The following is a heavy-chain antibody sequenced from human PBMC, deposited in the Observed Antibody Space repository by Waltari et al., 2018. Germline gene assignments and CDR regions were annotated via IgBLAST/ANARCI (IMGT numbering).Heavy chain of an antibody. J-gene: IGHJ6*02. V-gene: IGHV4-61*02. CDR2: IDTSGST. Sequence: VQLQESGPGLVKPSQTLSLTCTVSGGSISSGSYYWSWIRQPGGKGLERIGRIDTSGSTNYNPSLKSRVTISVDTSKNQFSLKLSSVTAADTAVYYCARVSDYDFWSGSYGMDVWGQGTTVTVSS. CDR1: GGSISSGSYY. CDR3: ARVSDYDFWSGSYGMDV. D-gene: IGHD3-3*01.